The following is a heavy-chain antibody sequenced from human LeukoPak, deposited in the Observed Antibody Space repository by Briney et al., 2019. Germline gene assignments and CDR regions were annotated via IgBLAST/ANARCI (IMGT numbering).Heavy chain of an antibody. J-gene: IGHJ4*02. D-gene: IGHD3-3*01. CDR2: ISGSGGST. CDR1: GFTFSSYA. Sequence: GGSLRLSCAASGFTFSSYAMSWVRQAPGKGLEWVSAISGSGGSTYYADTVKGRFTISRDNSKNTLYLQMNSLRAEDTAVYYCAGISRIFTGFDYWGQGTLVTVSS. CDR3: AGISRIFTGFDY. V-gene: IGHV3-23*01.